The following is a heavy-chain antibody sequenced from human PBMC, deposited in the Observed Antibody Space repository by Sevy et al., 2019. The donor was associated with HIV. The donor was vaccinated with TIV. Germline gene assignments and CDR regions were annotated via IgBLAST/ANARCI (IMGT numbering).Heavy chain of an antibody. D-gene: IGHD6-13*01. Sequence: GGSLRLSCAASGFTVSRNYMSWVRQAPGKGLEWVSVIYSDGKTFYADSVQDRFTISRDNSKNTLYLQMNSLRVEDTAVYYCAKSPSSPGSSSTWATFDYWGQGTLVTVSS. V-gene: IGHV3-66*01. CDR3: AKSPSSPGSSSTWATFDY. CDR2: IYSDGKT. CDR1: GFTVSRNY. J-gene: IGHJ4*02.